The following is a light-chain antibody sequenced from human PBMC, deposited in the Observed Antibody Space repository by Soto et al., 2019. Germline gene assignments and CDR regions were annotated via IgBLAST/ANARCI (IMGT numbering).Light chain of an antibody. V-gene: IGKV3-11*01. Sequence: EIVLTQSPATLSLSPGERATLSCRASQSISSSLAWYQQKPGQGPRLLIYDVSNRATGIPARFSGSGSGTDFTLTISSLEPEDCAVYYCQQRSNWPALTFGGGTKVESK. CDR3: QQRSNWPALT. CDR2: DVS. CDR1: QSISSS. J-gene: IGKJ4*01.